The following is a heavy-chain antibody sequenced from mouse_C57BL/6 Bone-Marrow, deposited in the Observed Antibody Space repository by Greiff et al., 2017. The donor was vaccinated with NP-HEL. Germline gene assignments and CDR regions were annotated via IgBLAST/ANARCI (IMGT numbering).Heavy chain of an antibody. J-gene: IGHJ2*01. CDR2: INPNNGGT. D-gene: IGHD1-1*01. CDR3: AREGITTVVSYFDY. Sequence: VQLQQSGPELVKPGASVKISCKASGYTFTDYYMNWVKQSHGKSLEWIGDINPNNGGTSYNQKFKGKATLTVDKSSSTAYMELRSLTSEDSAVYYCAREGITTVVSYFDYWGQGTTLTVSS. V-gene: IGHV1-26*01. CDR1: GYTFTDYY.